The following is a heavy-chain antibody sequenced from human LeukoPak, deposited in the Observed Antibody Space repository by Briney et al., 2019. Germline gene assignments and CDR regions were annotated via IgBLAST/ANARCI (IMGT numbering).Heavy chain of an antibody. CDR3: ARDLIIQLWCFDY. Sequence: GRSLRLSCAASRFTFSVYAMHWVRQAPGKGLEWVAVISYDGSNKYYADSVKGRFTIPRDNSKNTLYLQMNSLRAEDTAVYYCARDLIIQLWCFDYWGQETLVTVSS. J-gene: IGHJ4*02. D-gene: IGHD5-18*01. CDR2: ISYDGSNK. CDR1: RFTFSVYA. V-gene: IGHV3-30*04.